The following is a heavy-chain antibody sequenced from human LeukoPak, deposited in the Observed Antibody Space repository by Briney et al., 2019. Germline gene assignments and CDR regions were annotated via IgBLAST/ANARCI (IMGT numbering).Heavy chain of an antibody. CDR1: GFTFSSYW. CDR2: IDSDGSST. Sequence: GGSLRLSCAASGFTFSSYWMHWVRQAPGKGLVWVSRIDSDGSSTSYADSVKGRFTISRDNAKNTLYLQMNSLRAEDTAVYYCARRSAAKDAFDIWGQGTMVTVSS. D-gene: IGHD6-25*01. J-gene: IGHJ3*02. CDR3: ARRSAAKDAFDI. V-gene: IGHV3-74*01.